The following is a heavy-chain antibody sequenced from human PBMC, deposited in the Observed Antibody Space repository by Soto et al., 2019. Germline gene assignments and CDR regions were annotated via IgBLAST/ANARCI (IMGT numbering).Heavy chain of an antibody. V-gene: IGHV3-23*01. CDR2: ISGSAGRT. CDR1: GFTFSNYA. D-gene: IGHD6-13*01. Sequence: RLSCPASGFTFSNYAMSWVRQAPGKGLEWVSAISGSAGRTYYADSVKGRFTISRDNSKNTLYLQMNSLRAEDTAIYYCAKDVQATASTWLDYWGQGTLVTVSS. CDR3: AKDVQATASTWLDY. J-gene: IGHJ4*02.